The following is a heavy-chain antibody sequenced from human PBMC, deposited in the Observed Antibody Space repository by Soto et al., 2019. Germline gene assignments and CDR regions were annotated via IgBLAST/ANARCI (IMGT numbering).Heavy chain of an antibody. Sequence: QVQLQESGPGLVKPSQTLSLTCSLSGGSISSEGYYWTWIRQHPGRGLEWIGDFYYDGTTSYSPYLESPLTISIDTSNNHFYLRLTSVTAADTAVYYCARRHDILSGSHSFDVWGRGTMVNVSS. CDR2: FYYDGTT. V-gene: IGHV4-31*01. J-gene: IGHJ3*01. D-gene: IGHD3-9*01. CDR3: ARRHDILSGSHSFDV. CDR1: GGSISSEGYY.